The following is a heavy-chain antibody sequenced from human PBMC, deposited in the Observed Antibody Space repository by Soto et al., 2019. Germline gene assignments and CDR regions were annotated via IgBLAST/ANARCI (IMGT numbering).Heavy chain of an antibody. CDR1: GDSVSSNSAA. V-gene: IGHV6-1*01. Sequence: SQTLSLTCAISGDSVSSNSAAWNWIRQSPSRGLEWLGRTYYRSKWYNDYAVSVRSRVTINPDTSKNQFSLQLNSVTPEDTAVYYCARGGLLWFGELGMDVWGQGTTVTVS. CDR3: ARGGLLWFGELGMDV. D-gene: IGHD3-10*01. J-gene: IGHJ6*02. CDR2: TYYRSKWYN.